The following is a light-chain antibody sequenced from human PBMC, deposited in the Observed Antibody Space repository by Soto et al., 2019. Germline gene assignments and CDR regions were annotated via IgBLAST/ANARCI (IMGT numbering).Light chain of an antibody. J-gene: IGKJ1*01. CDR3: QHGGT. CDR1: QSVSSN. Sequence: EIVMTQSPATLSVSPGERATLSCRASQSVSSNLAWYQQKPGQAPRLLIYGASTRATGIPARFSGSGSGTEFTLTISGLQSEDFAVYYCQHGGTFGQGTKVDIK. V-gene: IGKV3-15*01. CDR2: GAS.